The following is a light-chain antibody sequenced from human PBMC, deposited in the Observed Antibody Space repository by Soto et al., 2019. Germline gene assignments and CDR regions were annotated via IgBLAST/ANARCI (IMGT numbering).Light chain of an antibody. CDR3: QQHGSSPRT. CDR2: GAS. CDR1: QSVNSDY. Sequence: EIVLTQSPGTLSLSPGERATLSCRASQSVNSDYLAWYQQKPGQGPRVLMYGASSRATGIPDRFSGSGSGTDFTLTISRLEPEDFAVYYCQQHGSSPRTFGQGTKVEIK. J-gene: IGKJ1*01. V-gene: IGKV3-20*01.